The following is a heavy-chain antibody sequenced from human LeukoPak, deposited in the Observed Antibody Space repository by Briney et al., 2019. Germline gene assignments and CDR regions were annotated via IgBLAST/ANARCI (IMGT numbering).Heavy chain of an antibody. CDR1: GDSLSSGYYY. J-gene: IGHJ4*02. CDR3: ARAFGGSGLDY. Sequence: PSETLSLTCTVSGDSLSSGYYYWSWIRQPPGKGLEWIGYIYYNGDTYYNPSLKSRVTISIDRSENQFSLKLNSVTAADTAVYYCARAFGGSGLDYWGQGTQVTVSS. CDR2: IYYNGDT. D-gene: IGHD3-10*01. V-gene: IGHV4-30-2*01.